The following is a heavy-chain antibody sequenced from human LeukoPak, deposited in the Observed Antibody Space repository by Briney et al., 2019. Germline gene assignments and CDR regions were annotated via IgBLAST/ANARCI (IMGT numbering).Heavy chain of an antibody. J-gene: IGHJ4*02. Sequence: GGSLRLSCAASGFTFSSYGMHWVRQAPGKGLEWVAVISYDGSNKYYADSVKGRFTISRDNSKNTLYLQMNSLRAEDTAVYYCAKDHIHDSSGYYYVPSFDYWGQGTLVTVSS. D-gene: IGHD3-22*01. CDR3: AKDHIHDSSGYYYVPSFDY. CDR2: ISYDGSNK. V-gene: IGHV3-30*18. CDR1: GFTFSSYG.